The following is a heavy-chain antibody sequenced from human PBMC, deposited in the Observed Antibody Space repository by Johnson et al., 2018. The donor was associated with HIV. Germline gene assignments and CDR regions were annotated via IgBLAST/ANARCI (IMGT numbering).Heavy chain of an antibody. V-gene: IGHV3-30*04. J-gene: IGHJ3*02. CDR2: ISYDGINK. Sequence: QVQLVESGGGVVQPGRSLRLSCAASGFTFRSYAMHWVRQAPGKGLEWVAVISYDGINKYYTDSVKGRFTISRDNSKNTLYLQMNSLRAEDTAVYYCARRGDSSSWFAFDIWGQGTMVTVSS. CDR3: ARRGDSSSWFAFDI. D-gene: IGHD6-13*01. CDR1: GFTFRSYA.